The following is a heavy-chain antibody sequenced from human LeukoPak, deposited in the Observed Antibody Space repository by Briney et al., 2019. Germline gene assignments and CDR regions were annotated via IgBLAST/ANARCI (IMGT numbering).Heavy chain of an antibody. J-gene: IGHJ4*02. CDR2: ISDTGRST. V-gene: IGHV3-23*01. Sequence: GGSLRLSCAASGFTFSSYAMSWVRQAPGKGLEWVSGISDTGRSTYYADSVKGRFTISRSNSKNTLYLKMNSLRDEDTAVYYCAKVLRGLAYYGDYRDWGQGTLVTVSS. CDR1: GFTFSSYA. D-gene: IGHD4-17*01. CDR3: AKVLRGLAYYGDYRD.